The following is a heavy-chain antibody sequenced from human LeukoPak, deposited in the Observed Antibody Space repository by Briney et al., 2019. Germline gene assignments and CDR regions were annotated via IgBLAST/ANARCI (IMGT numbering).Heavy chain of an antibody. Sequence: GSLRLSCAGSGFTFNTYAMSWVRQPPGKGLEWIGSVYYTGASYYNPSLKSRVTISIDTSKNHFSLNLTSVTAADTAVYYCARGAPPQNWGQGALVTVSS. J-gene: IGHJ4*02. CDR2: VYYTGAS. CDR3: ARGAPPQN. CDR1: GFTFNTYA. V-gene: IGHV4-39*07.